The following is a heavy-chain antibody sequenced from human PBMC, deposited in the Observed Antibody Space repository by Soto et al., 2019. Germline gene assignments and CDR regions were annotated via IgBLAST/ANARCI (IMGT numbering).Heavy chain of an antibody. V-gene: IGHV1-69*02. CDR2: IIPILGIA. Sequence: QVQLVQSGAEVKKPGSSVKVSCKASGGTFSSYTISWVRQAPGQGLEWMGRIIPILGIANYAQKFQGRVTITADKSTRPAYRELSSLSTEDTAVYYGARIELYTWNDRFDPWGQGTLVTVSS. CDR3: ARIELYTWNDRFDP. J-gene: IGHJ5*02. D-gene: IGHD1-1*01. CDR1: GGTFSSYT.